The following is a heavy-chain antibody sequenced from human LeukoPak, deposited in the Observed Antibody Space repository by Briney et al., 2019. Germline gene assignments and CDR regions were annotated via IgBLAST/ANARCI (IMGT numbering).Heavy chain of an antibody. V-gene: IGHV4-4*07. CDR1: GGSISNNNLY. CDR3: ARHDRSDYDYVWGSSIYYYGMDV. CDR2: IYTSGST. J-gene: IGHJ6*02. Sequence: PSETLSLTCTVSGGSISNNNLYWGWIRQPAGKGLEWIGRIYTSGSTNYNPSLKSRVTMSVDTSKNQFSLKLSSVTAADTAVYYCARHDRSDYDYVWGSSIYYYGMDVWGQGTTVTVSS. D-gene: IGHD3-16*01.